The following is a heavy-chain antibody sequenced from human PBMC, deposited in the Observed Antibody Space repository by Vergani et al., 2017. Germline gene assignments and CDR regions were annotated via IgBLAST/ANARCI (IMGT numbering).Heavy chain of an antibody. CDR1: GHSISSTYY. V-gene: IGHV4-38-2*01. D-gene: IGHD2-21*02. Sequence: QVQLQESGPGLVKPSETLSLTCAVSGHSISSTYYWGWIRQPPGKGLEWIGSIYHSGSTYNNPSLKSRVTISVETSKNQFSLKLSSVTAADTAVYYCARHRGDNDRGGMDVWGQGTTVTVSS. CDR3: ARHRGDNDRGGMDV. CDR2: IYHSGST. J-gene: IGHJ6*02.